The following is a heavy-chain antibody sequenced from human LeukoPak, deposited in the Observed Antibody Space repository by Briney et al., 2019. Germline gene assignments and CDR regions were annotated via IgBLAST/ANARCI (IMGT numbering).Heavy chain of an antibody. Sequence: GGSLRLSCAASGFTFSSFPMYWVRQAPGKGLEWVALISNDGSNKYNADSVKGRFTISRDNIKNTLYLQVNSLRPEDTAVFYCARARIAVAASRGYYFDYWGQGTLVTVSS. CDR1: GFTFSSFP. D-gene: IGHD6-19*01. V-gene: IGHV3-30*04. J-gene: IGHJ4*02. CDR3: ARARIAVAASRGYYFDY. CDR2: ISNDGSNK.